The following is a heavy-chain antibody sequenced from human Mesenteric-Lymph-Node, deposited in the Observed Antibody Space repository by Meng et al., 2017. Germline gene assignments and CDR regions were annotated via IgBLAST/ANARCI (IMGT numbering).Heavy chain of an antibody. D-gene: IGHD4-17*01. Sequence: GGSLRLSCAASGFTFRSYWMTWARQAPGRGLEWLANINEDGSLKFHVDSVKGRFTISRDNADNALYLQMNSLRGEDSAVYYCARGGAAYAEAEQWGQGTLVTVSS. J-gene: IGHJ1*01. CDR1: GFTFRSYW. CDR2: INEDGSLK. V-gene: IGHV3-7*01. CDR3: ARGGAAYAEAEQ.